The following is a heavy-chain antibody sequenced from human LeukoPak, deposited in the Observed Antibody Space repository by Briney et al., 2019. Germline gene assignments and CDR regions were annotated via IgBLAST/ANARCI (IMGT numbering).Heavy chain of an antibody. Sequence: RWASVKVSCKASGYTFTSYYMHWVRQAPGQGLEWMGIINPSGGGTTYAQRFQGRVTMTRDTSTGTVYMELSSLRFEDTAIYYCARDTPPVYNWNDAPFDYWGQGTLVTVSS. D-gene: IGHD1-1*01. J-gene: IGHJ4*02. CDR2: INPSGGGT. CDR1: GYTFTSYY. CDR3: ARDTPPVYNWNDAPFDY. V-gene: IGHV1-46*01.